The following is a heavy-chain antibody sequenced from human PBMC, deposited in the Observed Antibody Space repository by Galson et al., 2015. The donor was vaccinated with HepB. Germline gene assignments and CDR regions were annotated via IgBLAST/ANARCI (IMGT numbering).Heavy chain of an antibody. J-gene: IGHJ3*02. CDR1: GFTFSSYS. D-gene: IGHD1-26*01. Sequence: SLRLSCAASGFTFSSYSMNWVRQAPGKGLEWVSSISSSSSYIYYADSVKGRFTISRDNAKNSLYLQMNSLRAEDTAVYYCARRGLEVYAFDIWGQGTMVTVSS. V-gene: IGHV3-21*01. CDR3: ARRGLEVYAFDI. CDR2: ISSSSSYI.